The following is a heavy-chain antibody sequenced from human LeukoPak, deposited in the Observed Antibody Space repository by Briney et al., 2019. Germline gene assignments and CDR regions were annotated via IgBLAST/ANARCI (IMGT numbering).Heavy chain of an antibody. J-gene: IGHJ4*02. CDR3: ARCIYYESSGYSDY. D-gene: IGHD3-22*01. CDR2: IKHDGSEE. Sequence: GGSLRLSCAASGFTFSSYWMSWVRQAPGKGLEWVANIKHDGSEEYYVDSVKGRFTISRDNAKNSMYLQMDSLRVEDTAVYYCARCIYYESSGYSDYWGQGTLVTVSS. CDR1: GFTFSSYW. V-gene: IGHV3-7*05.